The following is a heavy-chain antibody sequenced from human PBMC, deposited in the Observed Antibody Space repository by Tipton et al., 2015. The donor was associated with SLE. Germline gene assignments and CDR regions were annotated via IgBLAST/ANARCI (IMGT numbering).Heavy chain of an antibody. J-gene: IGHJ4*02. Sequence: SLRLSCAASGFTFSNSWMHWVRQAPGKGLVWVSGVNTDGSSSYYADSVKGRFTISRDNAKNTLYLQMNSLRAEDTAVYYCTRMTCSGGTCPDEYWGQGTLVTVSS. CDR2: VNTDGSSS. CDR1: GFTFSNSW. D-gene: IGHD2-15*01. V-gene: IGHV3-74*01. CDR3: TRMTCSGGTCPDEY.